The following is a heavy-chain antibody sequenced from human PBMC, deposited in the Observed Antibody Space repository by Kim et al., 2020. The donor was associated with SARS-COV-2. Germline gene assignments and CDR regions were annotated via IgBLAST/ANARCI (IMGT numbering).Heavy chain of an antibody. Sequence: QGRATITRDTSASTAYMELSSLRSEDTAVYYCARDPRSGYSSGWAGTFDYWGQGTLVTVSS. CDR3: ARDPRSGYSSGWAGTFDY. D-gene: IGHD6-19*01. V-gene: IGHV1-3*01. J-gene: IGHJ4*02.